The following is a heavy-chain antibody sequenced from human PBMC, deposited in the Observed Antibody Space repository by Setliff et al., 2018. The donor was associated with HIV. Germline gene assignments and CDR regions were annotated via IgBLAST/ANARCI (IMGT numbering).Heavy chain of an antibody. CDR2: IKEDGSET. D-gene: IGHD1-26*01. CDR1: GFAFNTYD. CDR3: ARDATRGGDFDF. V-gene: IGHV3-7*01. Sequence: PGGSLRLSCAASGFAFNTYDMNWVRQAPGQRPEWVANIKEDGSETFYVDSVKGRFTMSRDDAKNLVYLEMNSLKVEDTAVYYCARDATRGGDFDFWGQGTLVTVSS. J-gene: IGHJ4*02.